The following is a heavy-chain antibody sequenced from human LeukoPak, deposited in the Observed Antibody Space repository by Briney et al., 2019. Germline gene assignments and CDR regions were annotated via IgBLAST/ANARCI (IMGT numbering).Heavy chain of an antibody. Sequence: SETLSLTCTVSGGSISSGGYYWTWIRQHPVKGLEWIGCFYYSGNTYYNPSLKSRVTISVDTSKNQFSLKLGSVTAADTAVYYCARAPKLGWYGDWFDPWGQGTLVTVSS. V-gene: IGHV4-30-4*08. CDR1: GGSISSGGYY. J-gene: IGHJ5*02. CDR3: ARAPKLGWYGDWFDP. CDR2: FYYSGNT. D-gene: IGHD6-19*01.